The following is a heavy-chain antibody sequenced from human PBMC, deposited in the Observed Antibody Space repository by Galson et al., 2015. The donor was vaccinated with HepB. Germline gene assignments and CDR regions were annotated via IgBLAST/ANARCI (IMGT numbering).Heavy chain of an antibody. CDR1: GFSFSDSA. Sequence: SLRLSCAASGFSFSDSAMHWVRQAPGKGLQFVSAITSNGGRTYYADSVKGRFAISRDNSKNTLSLQMSSLRLEDTAVYYCVKVIGPKYGDLFDYWGQGTLVTVSS. CDR2: ITSNGGRT. D-gene: IGHD4-17*01. CDR3: VKVIGPKYGDLFDY. V-gene: IGHV3-64D*06. J-gene: IGHJ4*02.